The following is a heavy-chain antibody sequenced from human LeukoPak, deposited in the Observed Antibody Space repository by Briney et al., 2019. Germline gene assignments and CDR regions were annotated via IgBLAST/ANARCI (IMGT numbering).Heavy chain of an antibody. D-gene: IGHD1-14*01. V-gene: IGHV4-39*02. CDR3: AREPIRYMDV. Sequence: AEPLSLTCTVSGGSISSSSYCWGWLRPPPGKGPEWFGSIYYSGSTYYNPSLKSRVTISVDTSKNPFSLKLSSVTAADTAVYYCAREPIRYMDVWGKGTTVTVSS. CDR2: IYYSGST. CDR1: GGSISSSSYC. J-gene: IGHJ6*03.